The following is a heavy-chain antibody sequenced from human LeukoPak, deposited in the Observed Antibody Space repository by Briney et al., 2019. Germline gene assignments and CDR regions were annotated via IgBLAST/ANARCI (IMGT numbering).Heavy chain of an antibody. D-gene: IGHD3-16*01. CDR3: ARNDYNFDY. V-gene: IGHV3-48*03. CDR2: ISSSGSTI. CDR1: GFXFSSYE. Sequence: GGSLRLSCAASGFXFSSYEINWVRQAPGKGLEWVSYISSSGSTIYYADSVQGRFTISRDNAKNSLYLQMSSLRAEDTAVYYCARNDYNFDYWGQGTLVTVSS. J-gene: IGHJ4*02.